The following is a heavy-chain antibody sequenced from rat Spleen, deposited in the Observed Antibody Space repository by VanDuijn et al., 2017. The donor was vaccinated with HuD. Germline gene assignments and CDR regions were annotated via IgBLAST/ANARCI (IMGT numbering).Heavy chain of an antibody. J-gene: IGHJ2*01. V-gene: IGHV5-7*01. Sequence: EVQLVESGGGLVQPGRSLKLSCAASGFTFSNYYMAWVRQAPTKGLEWVAYISYDGSSTYYRDSVKGRFTISRDNAKSTLYLQMESLRSEDTATYYCARGNYDSGDYWGQGVMVTVSS. CDR1: GFTFSNYY. CDR3: ARGNYDSGDY. CDR2: ISYDGSST. D-gene: IGHD1-1*01.